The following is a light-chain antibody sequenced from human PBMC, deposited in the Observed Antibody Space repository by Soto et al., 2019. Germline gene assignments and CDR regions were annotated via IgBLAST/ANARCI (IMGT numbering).Light chain of an antibody. J-gene: IGKJ1*01. CDR2: AAS. V-gene: IGKV1-39*01. Sequence: DIQMTQSPSSLSASVGDRVTITCRASQSLSSYLNWYEQKPGKAPKLPIYAASSLQSGVPSRISGSGSGTDFTLTISSLQPEDFATYYCQQSYSTPPGFGQGTKVEIK. CDR1: QSLSSY. CDR3: QQSYSTPPG.